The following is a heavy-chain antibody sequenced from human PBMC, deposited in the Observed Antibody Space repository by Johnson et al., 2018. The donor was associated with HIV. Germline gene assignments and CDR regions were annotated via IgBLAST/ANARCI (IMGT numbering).Heavy chain of an antibody. V-gene: IGHV3-13*01. CDR3: ARRAYYYDSSGYYSHAFDI. CDR1: GFTFSRHD. CDR2: LGTAGDT. J-gene: IGHJ3*02. D-gene: IGHD3-22*01. Sequence: VQLVESGGGLVNPGGSLRLSCAASGFTFSRHDMHWVRQATGKGLEWVSALGTAGDTYSPASVQGRFTISRDNSKTTLYLQMNSLRAEDTAVYYCARRAYYYDSSGYYSHAFDIWGQGTMVTVSS.